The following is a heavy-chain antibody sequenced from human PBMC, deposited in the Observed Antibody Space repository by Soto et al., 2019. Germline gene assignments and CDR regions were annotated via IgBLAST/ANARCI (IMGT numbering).Heavy chain of an antibody. J-gene: IGHJ4*02. V-gene: IGHV3-23*01. CDR1: GFTFSSYA. D-gene: IGHD3-3*01. CDR2: ISGSGGST. CDR3: AKDRDFWSGYYSGPDTIDY. Sequence: GGSLRLSCAASGFTFSSYAMSWVRQAPGKGLEWVSAISGSGGSTYYADSVKGRFTISRDNSKNTLYLQMNSLRAEDTAVYYCAKDRDFWSGYYSGPDTIDYWGQGTLVTVSS.